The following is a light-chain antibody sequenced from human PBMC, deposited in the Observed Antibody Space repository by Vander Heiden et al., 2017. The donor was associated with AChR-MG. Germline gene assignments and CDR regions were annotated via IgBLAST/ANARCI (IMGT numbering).Light chain of an antibody. CDR3: QQYGSAPPKT. CDR1: QSVSSSY. J-gene: IGKJ5*01. CDR2: GAS. Sequence: TQSPRTLSLSPGEGATLSCRASQSVSSSYLAWYQQKPGQAPRLLIYGASSRATGIPDRFSSSGSGTDFTLTISRLEPEDFAVYYCQQYGSAPPKTFGQGTRLEIK. V-gene: IGKV3-20*01.